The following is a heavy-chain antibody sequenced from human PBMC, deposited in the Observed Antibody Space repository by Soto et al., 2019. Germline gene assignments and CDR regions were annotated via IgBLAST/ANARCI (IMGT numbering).Heavy chain of an antibody. CDR3: ARSYPNSWSSFDY. V-gene: IGHV3-53*04. Sequence: GGSLRLSCAASEFFVSSHYMKWVRQAPGKGLEWVSLLTSGGSTSYADSVKGRFTVSRHNSESTLYLQMNSLRAEDTAVYYCARSYPNSWSSFDYWGQGTLVTVSS. D-gene: IGHD6-13*01. CDR2: LTSGGST. J-gene: IGHJ4*02. CDR1: EFFVSSHY.